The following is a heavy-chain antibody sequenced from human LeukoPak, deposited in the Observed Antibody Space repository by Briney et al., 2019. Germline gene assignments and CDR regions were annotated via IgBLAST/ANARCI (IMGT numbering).Heavy chain of an antibody. Sequence: PSETLSLTCTVSGGSISSSPYYWGWIRQPPGKGLEWIGTIYYRGSTYSNPSLNSRVTICLDTSKNQFSLRLRSVTAADTALYYCARHYLSDGILSTFDPWGQGTLVTVSS. CDR2: IYYRGST. D-gene: IGHD2-2*01. CDR3: ARHYLSDGILSTFDP. CDR1: GGSISSSPYY. J-gene: IGHJ5*02. V-gene: IGHV4-39*01.